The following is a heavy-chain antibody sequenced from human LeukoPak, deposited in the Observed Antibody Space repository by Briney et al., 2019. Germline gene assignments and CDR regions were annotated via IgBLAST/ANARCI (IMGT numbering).Heavy chain of an antibody. CDR1: GGSSTLYY. CDR3: ARVVYSHYWPEGMDV. J-gene: IGHJ6*02. V-gene: IGHV4-59*01. Sequence: SETLSLTCAVYGGSSTLYYWSWIRQPPGKGLEWIGYIYNSETTNYNPSLESRVTISEDTSKNQFSLMLTSVTAADTAVYYCARVVYSHYWPEGMDVWGQGTTVTVSS. D-gene: IGHD4-11*01. CDR2: IYNSETT.